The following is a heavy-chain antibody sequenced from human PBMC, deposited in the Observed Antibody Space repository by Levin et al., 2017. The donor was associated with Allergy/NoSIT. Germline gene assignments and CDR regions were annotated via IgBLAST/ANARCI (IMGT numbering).Heavy chain of an antibody. J-gene: IGHJ4*02. CDR1: GYTFSLYG. CDR3: ARVDYYDSSGYFSI. CDR2: ISSYNGNT. V-gene: IGHV1-18*01. Sequence: AASVKVSCKASGYTFSLYGITWVRQAPGQGLEWMGWISSYNGNTDYAQNLQGRVTMTTDPSTSTVHMELRSLTSDDTAVYYCARVDYYDSSGYFSIWGQGTLVTVSS. D-gene: IGHD3-22*01.